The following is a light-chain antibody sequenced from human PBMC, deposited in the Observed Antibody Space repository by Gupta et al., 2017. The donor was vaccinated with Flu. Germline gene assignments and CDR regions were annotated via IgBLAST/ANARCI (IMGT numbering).Light chain of an antibody. CDR1: SSEVGGYNY. CDR3: ASYASGNNFV. Sequence: SVTISCTGTSSEVGGYNYVSCYQPHPATAHILMIYEVNRRPAGLPDRFSASKSANTASITISGHEAEDDAYYYCASYASGNNFVFGTGTKLTVL. J-gene: IGLJ1*01. CDR2: EVN. V-gene: IGLV2-8*01.